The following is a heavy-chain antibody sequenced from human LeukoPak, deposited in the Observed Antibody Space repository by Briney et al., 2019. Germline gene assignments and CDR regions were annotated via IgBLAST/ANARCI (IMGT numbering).Heavy chain of an antibody. V-gene: IGHV4-59*08. J-gene: IGHJ4*02. Sequence: SETLSLTCTVSGGSLSSYYWSWVRQPPGKGLEWIGSIYYSDSTNYNPSLMSRVTISVDTSKNQFSLKLSSVTAADTAVYYCARRSCSGGRCYYAYWGQGTLVTVSS. CDR1: GGSLSSYY. D-gene: IGHD2-15*01. CDR2: IYYSDST. CDR3: ARRSCSGGRCYYAY.